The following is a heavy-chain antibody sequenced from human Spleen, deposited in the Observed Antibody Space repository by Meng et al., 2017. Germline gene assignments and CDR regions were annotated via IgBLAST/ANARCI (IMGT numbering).Heavy chain of an antibody. CDR3: ARDEDISAAGKLFGDY. CDR1: GYTFPGYY. J-gene: IGHJ4*02. D-gene: IGHD6-13*01. Sequence: QVQVGQSGAEVKKPGASVKVSCKASGYTFPGYYMDWVRQAPGQGLEWMGRINPNSGGTNYAQKFQGRVTVTRDTSISTAYMELSGLRSDDTAMYYCARDEDISAAGKLFGDYWGQGTLVTVSS. CDR2: INPNSGGT. V-gene: IGHV1-2*06.